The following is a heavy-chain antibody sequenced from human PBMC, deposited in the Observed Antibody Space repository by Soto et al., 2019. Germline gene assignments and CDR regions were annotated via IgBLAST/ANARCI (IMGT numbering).Heavy chain of an antibody. D-gene: IGHD3-16*02. J-gene: IGHJ3*02. CDR3: ARQYDYVWGSYRGAFDI. V-gene: IGHV3-30*03. CDR1: GFTFSSYG. CDR2: ISYDGSNK. Sequence: AGGSLRLSCAASGFTFSSYGMHWVRQAPGKGLEWVAVISYDGSNKYYADSVKGRFTISRDNSKNTLYLQMNSLRAEDTAVYYCARQYDYVWGSYRGAFDIWGQGTMVTVSS.